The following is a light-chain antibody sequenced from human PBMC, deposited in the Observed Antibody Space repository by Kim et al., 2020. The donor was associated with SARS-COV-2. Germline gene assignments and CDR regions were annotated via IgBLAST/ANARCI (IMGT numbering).Light chain of an antibody. CDR1: QTVSNSY. V-gene: IGKV3-20*01. Sequence: EIVLTQSPGTLSLSPGERATLSCRASQTVSNSYLAWYQHRPGQAPRLLMYAASSTATGTPDRFSGSGSGTDFTLTISRLEPEDFAVYYCQHFASSPFTFGQGTKLEI. J-gene: IGKJ2*01. CDR2: AAS. CDR3: QHFASSPFT.